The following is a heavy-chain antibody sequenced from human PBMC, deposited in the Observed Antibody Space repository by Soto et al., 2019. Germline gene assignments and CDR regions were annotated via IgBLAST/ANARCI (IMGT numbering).Heavy chain of an antibody. Sequence: QVQLVESGGGVVQPGRSLRLSCAASGFTFSSYAMHWVRQAPGKGLEWVAVISYDGSNKYYADSVKGRFTISRDNSKNTLYLQMNSLRAEDTAVYYCARDKEIRYCSGGSCPPTPYYFDYWGQGTLVTVSS. CDR2: ISYDGSNK. CDR1: GFTFSSYA. J-gene: IGHJ4*02. D-gene: IGHD2-15*01. V-gene: IGHV3-30-3*01. CDR3: ARDKEIRYCSGGSCPPTPYYFDY.